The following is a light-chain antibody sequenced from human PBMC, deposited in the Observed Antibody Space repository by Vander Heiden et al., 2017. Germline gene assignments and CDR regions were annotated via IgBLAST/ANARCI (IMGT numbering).Light chain of an antibody. V-gene: IGLV2-14*01. J-gene: IGLJ3*02. CDR2: NVN. CDR1: SSDVGGYNY. Sequence: QSALTQHASVSGSPGQSLTVHCTGTSSDVGGYNYVSWYQQHPGKAPKLMIYNVNNRPSGVSDRFSASKSGNTASLTISGLQPEDEADYYCSSYRSSSTLGVFGGGTKLTVL. CDR3: SSYRSSSTLGV.